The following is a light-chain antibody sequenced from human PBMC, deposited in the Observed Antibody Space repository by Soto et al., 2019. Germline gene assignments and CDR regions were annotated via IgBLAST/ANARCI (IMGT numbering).Light chain of an antibody. Sequence: EVLWTQSPATLSLSPGDRSTLSCRASRSDTSYLAWYQQKPGQAPRLLSYGASSRATGIPDRFSGSVSGTDFTLTISRLEPEDFALYYCQQYNTWPLITFGPGTRLEIK. V-gene: IGKV3-11*01. CDR3: QQYNTWPLIT. J-gene: IGKJ5*01. CDR1: RSDTSY. CDR2: GAS.